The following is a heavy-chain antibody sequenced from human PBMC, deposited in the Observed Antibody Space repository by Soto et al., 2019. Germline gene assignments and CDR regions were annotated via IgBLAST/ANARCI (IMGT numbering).Heavy chain of an antibody. CDR1: GGSISSGGYY. CDR2: IYYSGST. CDR3: ARAHCSSTSCYTNWFDP. D-gene: IGHD2-2*02. J-gene: IGHJ5*02. V-gene: IGHV4-31*03. Sequence: SETLSLTCTVSGGSISSGGYYWSWIPQHPGKGLEWIGYIYYSGSTYYNPSLKSRVTISVDTSKNQFSLKLSSVTAADAAVYDWARAHCSSTSCYTNWFDPWGQGTLVTVSS.